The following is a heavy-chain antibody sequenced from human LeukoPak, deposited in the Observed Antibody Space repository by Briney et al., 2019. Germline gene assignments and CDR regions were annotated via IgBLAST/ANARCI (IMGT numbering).Heavy chain of an antibody. V-gene: IGHV3-74*01. J-gene: IGHJ4*02. Sequence: GGSLRLSCAASGFDYSSNWMHWVRHAPGQGLVWVSRIKGDGISTNYADSVKGRFTISRDIAKNTLYLQMNSLRAEDTGVYYCAKDHYWSIDYWGRGTLVTVSS. CDR1: GFDYSSNW. CDR3: AKDHYWSIDY. D-gene: IGHD3-3*01. CDR2: IKGDGIST.